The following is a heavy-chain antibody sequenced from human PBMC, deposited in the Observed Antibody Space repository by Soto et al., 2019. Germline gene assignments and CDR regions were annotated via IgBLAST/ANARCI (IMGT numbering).Heavy chain of an antibody. Sequence: GESLKISCKGSGYSFTNYWIGWVRQMPGKGLEWMGIIYPGDSDTRYSPSFQGQITISVEKSINTTYLKRSSLKASDIAIYYCARVGSSSSWSSPYYFDYWGQGALVTVSS. CDR3: ARVGSSSSWSSPYYFDY. CDR1: GYSFTNYW. CDR2: IYPGDSDT. V-gene: IGHV5-51*01. J-gene: IGHJ4*02. D-gene: IGHD6-13*01.